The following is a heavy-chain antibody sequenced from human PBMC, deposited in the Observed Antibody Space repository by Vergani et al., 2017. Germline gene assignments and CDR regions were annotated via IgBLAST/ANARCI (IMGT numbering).Heavy chain of an antibody. Sequence: VQLVESGGGVVQPGRSLRLSCAASGFTFSSYAMHWVRQAPGTGLEWGTVISYDGSNKYYADSVKGRFTISRDNSKDTLYLQMNSLRAEDTAVYYCASGEYSGSPGRNQHFDDWGQGTLVTVSS. V-gene: IGHV3-30-3*01. J-gene: IGHJ4*02. CDR1: GFTFSSYA. CDR3: ASGEYSGSPGRNQHFDD. D-gene: IGHD1-26*01. CDR2: ISYDGSNK.